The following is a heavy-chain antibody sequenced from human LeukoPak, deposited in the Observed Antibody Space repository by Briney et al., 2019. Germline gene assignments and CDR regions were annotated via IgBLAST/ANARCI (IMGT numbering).Heavy chain of an antibody. V-gene: IGHV4-61*02. CDR3: ATRKDTSGYYNDAFDI. Sequence: PSETLSLTCTVSGGSISSGSYYWSWIRQPAGKGLEWIGRIYTSGSTNYNPSLKSRVTISVDTSKNQFSLKLRSVTAADTAVYYCATRKDTSGYYNDAFDIWGQGTMVTVSS. J-gene: IGHJ3*02. CDR2: IYTSGST. CDR1: GGSISSGSYY. D-gene: IGHD3-22*01.